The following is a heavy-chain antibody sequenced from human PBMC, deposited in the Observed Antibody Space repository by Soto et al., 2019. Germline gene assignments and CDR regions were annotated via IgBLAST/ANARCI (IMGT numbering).Heavy chain of an antibody. CDR1: GFTFSDYY. J-gene: IGHJ6*03. Sequence: GSLRLSCAASGFTFSDYYMSWIRQAPGKGLEWVSYISSSGSTIYYADSVKGRFTISRDNAKNSLYLQMNSLRAEDTAVYYCARKLFPSYGSYYYYMDVWGKGTTVTVSS. CDR3: ARKLFPSYGSYYYYMDV. V-gene: IGHV3-11*01. CDR2: ISSSGSTI. D-gene: IGHD5-18*01.